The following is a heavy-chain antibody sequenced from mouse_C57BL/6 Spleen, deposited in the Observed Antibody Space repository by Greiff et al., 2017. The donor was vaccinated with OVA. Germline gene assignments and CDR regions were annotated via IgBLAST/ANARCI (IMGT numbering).Heavy chain of an antibody. CDR2: INTNNGGT. CDR3: ANHNYYGSGYGFAY. D-gene: IGHD1-1*01. J-gene: IGHJ3*01. V-gene: IGHV1-22*01. Sequence: EVQLQQSGPELVKPGASVKMSCKASGYTFTDYNMHWVKQSHGKSLEWLGYINTNNGGTSYNQKLKGKATLTVNKSSSTAYMDLRSLTSEDSAVYDCANHNYYGSGYGFAYWGQGTLVTVSA. CDR1: GYTFTDYN.